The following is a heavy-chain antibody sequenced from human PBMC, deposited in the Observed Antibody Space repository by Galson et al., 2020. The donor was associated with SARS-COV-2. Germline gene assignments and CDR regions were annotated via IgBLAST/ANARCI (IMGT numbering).Heavy chain of an antibody. D-gene: IGHD2-15*01. CDR2: IHRSGST. CDR1: GYSINSGYY. CDR3: ARQVVAKTYYFDY. Sequence: ASKTLSLTCSVSGYSINSGYYWMWIRQSPERGLEWIANIHRSGSTYYNPSLKSRATISVDTSKNQFSLRLNSMTAADTAVYYCARQVVAKTYYFDYWGRGILVTVSS. V-gene: IGHV4-38-2*02. J-gene: IGHJ4*02.